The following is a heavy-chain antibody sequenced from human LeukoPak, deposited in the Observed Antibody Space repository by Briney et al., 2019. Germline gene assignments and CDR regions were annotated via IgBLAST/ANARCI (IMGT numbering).Heavy chain of an antibody. Sequence: PSETLSLTCTVSGGPISSYYWSWIRQPAGKGLEWIGRIYTSGSTNYNPSLKSRVTMSVDTSKNQFSLKLSSVTAADTAVYYCARDGYQLLPSYYYGMDVWGQGTTVTVSS. D-gene: IGHD2-2*01. CDR2: IYTSGST. J-gene: IGHJ6*02. CDR3: ARDGYQLLPSYYYGMDV. V-gene: IGHV4-4*07. CDR1: GGPISSYY.